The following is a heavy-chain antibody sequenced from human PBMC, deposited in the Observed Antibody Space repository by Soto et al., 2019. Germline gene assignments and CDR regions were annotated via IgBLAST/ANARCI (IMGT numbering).Heavy chain of an antibody. J-gene: IGHJ4*02. V-gene: IGHV4-59*01. CDR1: GGSISSYY. CDR2: IYYSGST. CDR3: ARGPILKYVSWYPLDY. Sequence: PSETLSLTCTVSGGSISSYYWSWIRQPPGKGLEWIGYIYYSGSTNYNPSLKSRVTISVDTSKNQFSLKLSSVTAADTAVYYCARGPILKYVSWYPLDYWGQGTLVTVSS. D-gene: IGHD6-13*01.